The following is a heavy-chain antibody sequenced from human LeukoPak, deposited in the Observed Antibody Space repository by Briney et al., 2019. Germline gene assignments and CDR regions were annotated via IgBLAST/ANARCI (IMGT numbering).Heavy chain of an antibody. D-gene: IGHD5-12*01. CDR1: GYSFSTYW. J-gene: IGHJ4*02. CDR3: AGQGDSAYDYFDH. CDR2: IYPGDSDT. Sequence: GESLKISCKGSGYSFSTYWIGWVRQMPGKGLEWMGIIYPGDSDTRYSPSFQGQVTFSADKSLSTAYLHWSSLKASDTAMYYCAGQGDSAYDYFDHWGQGTLVTVSS. V-gene: IGHV5-51*01.